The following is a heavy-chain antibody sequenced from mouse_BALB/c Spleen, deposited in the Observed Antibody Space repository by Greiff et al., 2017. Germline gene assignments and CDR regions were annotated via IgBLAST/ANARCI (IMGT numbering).Heavy chain of an antibody. V-gene: IGHV5-9-1*01. Sequence: DVMLVESGGGLVKPGGSLKLSCAASGFTFSSYAMSWVRQTPEKRLEWVATVSSGGSYTYYPDSVKGRFTISRDNAKNTLYLQMSSLRSEDTAMYYCARGESYYFDYWGQGTTLTVSS. CDR1: GFTFSSYA. CDR2: VSSGGSYT. CDR3: ARGESYYFDY. J-gene: IGHJ2*01.